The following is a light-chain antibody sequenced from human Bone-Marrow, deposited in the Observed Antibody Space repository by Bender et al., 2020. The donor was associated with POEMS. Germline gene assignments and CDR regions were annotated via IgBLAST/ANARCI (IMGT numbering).Light chain of an antibody. CDR1: SSNIGAHA. J-gene: IGLJ3*02. CDR2: SSH. Sequence: QSVLTQPPSASGTPGQRVTISCSGGSSNIGAHAVNWYQHLPGTAPKLLIYSSHRRPSGVPDRFSGSRSGTSASLAIGGLQSEDEADYYWAVWDDSLNGWVFGGGTKLTVL. V-gene: IGLV1-44*01. CDR3: AVWDDSLNGWV.